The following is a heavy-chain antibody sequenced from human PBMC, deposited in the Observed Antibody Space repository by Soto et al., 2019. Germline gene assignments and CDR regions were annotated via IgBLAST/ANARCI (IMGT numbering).Heavy chain of an antibody. Sequence: EVQLLESGGGLVQPGGSLRLSCAASGFTFSSYAMSWVRQAPGKGLEWVSAISGSGGSTYYADSVKGRFTISRDNCKNTLYLQMNSLRAEDTAVYYCAKDPSSGSYYSYFDYWGQGTLVTVSS. V-gene: IGHV3-23*01. CDR1: GFTFSSYA. CDR3: AKDPSSGSYYSYFDY. J-gene: IGHJ4*02. CDR2: ISGSGGST. D-gene: IGHD3-10*01.